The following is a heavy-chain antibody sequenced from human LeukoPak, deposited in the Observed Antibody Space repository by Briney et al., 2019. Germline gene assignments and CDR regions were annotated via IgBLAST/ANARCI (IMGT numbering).Heavy chain of an antibody. CDR2: IYYSGST. CDR3: ARKETYYYGSGSYYWFDP. D-gene: IGHD3-10*01. CDR1: GGSISSYY. V-gene: IGHV4-59*01. Sequence: PSETLSLTCTVSGGSISSYYWSWIRQPPGKGLEWIRYIYYSGSTNYNPSLKSRVTISVDTSKDQFSLKLSSVTDADTAVYYCARKETYYYGSGSYYWFDPWGQGTLVTVSS. J-gene: IGHJ5*02.